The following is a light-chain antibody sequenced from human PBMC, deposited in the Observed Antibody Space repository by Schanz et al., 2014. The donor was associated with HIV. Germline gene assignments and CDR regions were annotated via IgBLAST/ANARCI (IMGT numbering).Light chain of an antibody. V-gene: IGLV1-40*01. CDR3: QSYDSSLGGFV. CDR1: SSNIGAHYD. CDR2: GNT. Sequence: QSVLTQPPSVSGAPGQRVTISCTGSSSNIGAHYDVPWYQQLPGRAPKLLMYGNTNRPSGVPDRISGSKSGTSASLAITGLQAEDEADYYCQSYDSSLGGFVFGTGTKLTVL. J-gene: IGLJ1*01.